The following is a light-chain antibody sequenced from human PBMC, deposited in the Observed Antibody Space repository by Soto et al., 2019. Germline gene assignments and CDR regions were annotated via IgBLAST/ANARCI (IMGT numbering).Light chain of an antibody. J-gene: IGKJ5*01. CDR1: QSVSSSY. CDR2: GAS. V-gene: IGKV3-20*01. Sequence: EIVLTQSPGTLSLSPGERATLSCRASQSVSSSYLAWYQQKPGQAPRLLIYGASSRATGIPDRFSGSGSGTASTLTISRLEPEDFAVYYCQQYGSSPQTFGQGTRLEIK. CDR3: QQYGSSPQT.